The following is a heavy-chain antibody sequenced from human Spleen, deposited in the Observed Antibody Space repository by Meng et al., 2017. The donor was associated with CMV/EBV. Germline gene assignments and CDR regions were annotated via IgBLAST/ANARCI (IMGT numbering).Heavy chain of an antibody. CDR2: IFSDGSRT. CDR1: GFTYTNYA. J-gene: IGHJ6*02. Sequence: GESLKISCAASGFTYTNYAMDWVRQAPGKGLEWISLIFSDGSRTYYADSVKGRFTISRDNAKNSLYLQMNSLRAEDTAVYYCARSTMIRGVFITIERYSYYGMDVWGQGTTVTVSS. V-gene: IGHV3-23*03. D-gene: IGHD3-10*01. CDR3: ARSTMIRGVFITIERYSYYGMDV.